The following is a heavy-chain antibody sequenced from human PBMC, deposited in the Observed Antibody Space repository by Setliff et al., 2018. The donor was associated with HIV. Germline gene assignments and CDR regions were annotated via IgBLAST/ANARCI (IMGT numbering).Heavy chain of an antibody. V-gene: IGHV3-48*01. Sequence: GGSLRLSCAATGFTFSNYGMHWVRQAPAKGLEWVSSISSSSGTIYYADSVKDRFTISRDNSKNTLFLQMNSLRPEDTATYYCVRDPIEGYPDYFDYWGQGTLVTVSS. CDR2: ISSSSGTI. CDR1: GFTFSNYG. CDR3: VRDPIEGYPDYFDY. D-gene: IGHD1-26*01. J-gene: IGHJ4*02.